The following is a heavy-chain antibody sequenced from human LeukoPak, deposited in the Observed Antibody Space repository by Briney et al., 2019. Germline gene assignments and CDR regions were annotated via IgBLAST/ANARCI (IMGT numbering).Heavy chain of an antibody. CDR2: NSSSSSYI. Sequence: GGSLRLSCAASGFTFSSYSMNWVRQAPGKGLEWVSSNSSSSSYIYYADSVKGRFTISRDNAKNSLYLQMNSLRAEDTAVYYCATKRNRAAPWDYYYYMDVWGKGTTVTVSS. CDR3: ATKRNRAAPWDYYYYMDV. J-gene: IGHJ6*03. D-gene: IGHD1-1*01. CDR1: GFTFSSYS. V-gene: IGHV3-21*01.